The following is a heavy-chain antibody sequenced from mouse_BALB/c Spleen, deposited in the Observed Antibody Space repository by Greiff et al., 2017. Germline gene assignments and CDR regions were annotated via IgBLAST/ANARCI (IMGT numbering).Heavy chain of an antibody. J-gene: IGHJ3*01. Sequence: EVKLMESGGGLVQPGGSLKLSCAASGFTFSSYGMSWVRQTPDKRLELVATINSNGGSTYYPDSVKGRFTISRDNAKNTLYLQMSSLKSEGTAMYYCARGYGDYDWFAYWGQGTLVTVSA. D-gene: IGHD2-13*01. CDR2: INSNGGST. V-gene: IGHV5-6-3*01. CDR1: GFTFSSYG. CDR3: ARGYGDYDWFAY.